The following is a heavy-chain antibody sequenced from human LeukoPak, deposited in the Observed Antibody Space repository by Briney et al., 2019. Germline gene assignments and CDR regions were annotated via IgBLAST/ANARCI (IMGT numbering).Heavy chain of an antibody. D-gene: IGHD3-22*01. CDR2: MSYSGST. V-gene: IGHV4-39*01. CDR3: ARQIYYDRSGYFYFN. CDR1: GGSISSSGYY. J-gene: IGHJ4*02. Sequence: SETLSLTCTVSGGSISSSGYYWGWIRQPPGKGLECIGIMSYSGSTYYNPSLKSRITMSVDTSKNHFSLKLSSVTAADTAVYYCARQIYYDRSGYFYFNWGQGTLVTVSS.